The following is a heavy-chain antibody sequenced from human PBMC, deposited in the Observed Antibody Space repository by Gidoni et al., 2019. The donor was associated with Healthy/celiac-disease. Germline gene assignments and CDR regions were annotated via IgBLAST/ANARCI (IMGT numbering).Heavy chain of an antibody. CDR2: ISSSSSYI. D-gene: IGHD3-3*01. Sequence: EVQLVESGGGLVKPGGSLGLSCPAAGFTFISYSMNWVRQAPGKGLEWVSAISSSSSYIYYADSVKGRFTISRDNAKNSLYLQMNSLRAEDTAVYYCARDHGGFWSGYHDYWGQGTLVTVSS. J-gene: IGHJ4*02. V-gene: IGHV3-21*01. CDR1: GFTFISYS. CDR3: ARDHGGFWSGYHDY.